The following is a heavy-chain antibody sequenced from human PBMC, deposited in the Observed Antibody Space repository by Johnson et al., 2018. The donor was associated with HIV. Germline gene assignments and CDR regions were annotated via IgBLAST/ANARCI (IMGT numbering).Heavy chain of an antibody. J-gene: IGHJ3*02. V-gene: IGHV3-11*04. CDR1: GFTFSDYY. D-gene: IGHD6-13*01. CDR2: ISSSGSTI. CDR3: ARDSDSSSWYSEFDI. Sequence: QVQLVESGGGLVKPGGSLRLSCAASGFTFSDYYMSWIRQAPGKGLEWVSYISSSGSTIYYADSVKGRFTISRDNSKNTLYLQMNSLRAEDTAVYYCARDSDSSSWYSEFDIWGQGTTVTVSS.